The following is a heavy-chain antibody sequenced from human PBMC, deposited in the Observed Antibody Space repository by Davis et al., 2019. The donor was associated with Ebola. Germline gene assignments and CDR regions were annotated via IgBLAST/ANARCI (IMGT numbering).Heavy chain of an antibody. V-gene: IGHV1-18*01. CDR3: ARHGLQWLVQHWFDP. Sequence: ASVKVSCKASGYTFTSYGISWVRQAPGQGLEWMGWISAYNGNTNYAQKLQGRVTMTTDTSTSTAYMELRSLRSDDTAVYYCARHGLQWLVQHWFDPWGQGTLVTVSS. CDR1: GYTFTSYG. D-gene: IGHD6-19*01. J-gene: IGHJ5*02. CDR2: ISAYNGNT.